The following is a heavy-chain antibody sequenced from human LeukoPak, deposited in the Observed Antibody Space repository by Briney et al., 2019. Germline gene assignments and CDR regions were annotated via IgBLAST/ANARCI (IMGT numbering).Heavy chain of an antibody. CDR2: IKQDGSEK. V-gene: IGHV3-7*01. CDR3: ARDQGFYDFWSKYYFDY. Sequence: PGGSLRLSCAASGFTFSSYWMSWVRQAPGKGLEWVANIKQDGSEKYYVDSVKGRSTISRDNAKNSLYLQMNSLRAEDTAVYYCARDQGFYDFWSKYYFDYWGQGTLVTVSS. CDR1: GFTFSSYW. J-gene: IGHJ4*02. D-gene: IGHD3-3*01.